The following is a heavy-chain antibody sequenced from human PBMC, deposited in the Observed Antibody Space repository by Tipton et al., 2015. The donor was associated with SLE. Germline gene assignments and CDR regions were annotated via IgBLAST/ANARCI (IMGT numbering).Heavy chain of an antibody. V-gene: IGHV3-21*03. Sequence: QLVQSGGGLVKPGGSLRLSCAASGFTFSGYSMNWVRQAPGKGLEWVSSISSSSSYIYYADSVKGRFTISRDNAKNSLYLQMNSLRAEDTAVYYCATPRRQGGMADAFDIWGQGTMVTVSS. J-gene: IGHJ3*02. CDR2: ISSSSSYI. CDR1: GFTFSGYS. D-gene: IGHD3-16*01. CDR3: ATPRRQGGMADAFDI.